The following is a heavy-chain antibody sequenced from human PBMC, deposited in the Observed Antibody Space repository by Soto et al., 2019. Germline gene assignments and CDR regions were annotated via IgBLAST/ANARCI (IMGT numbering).Heavy chain of an antibody. CDR1: GGSISSDGYY. Sequence: QVQLQESGPVLVKPSQTLSLTCTVSGGSISSDGYYWTWIRQHPGKGLEWIGYIYYSGSTYYSPFLKGRMTLSVPTSETQFSLTLGSVTAADTAVYYFASAYGYANWLDPWGQGTLVTVSS. J-gene: IGHJ5*02. D-gene: IGHD5-18*01. CDR3: ASAYGYANWLDP. V-gene: IGHV4-31*08. CDR2: IYYSGST.